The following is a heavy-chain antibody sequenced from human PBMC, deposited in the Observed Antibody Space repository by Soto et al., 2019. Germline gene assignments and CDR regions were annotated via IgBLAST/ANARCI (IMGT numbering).Heavy chain of an antibody. Sequence: QVQLVQSGAEVKKPGSSVKVSCKASGGSFSDYAISWVRQAPGQGLEWMGGTIPIFGAANFAQKVQGRVTITADESTSTAYMELSSLRSEDTAVYYCARGYFDSSGYRGVAFYFDYWGQGTLVTVSS. J-gene: IGHJ4*02. CDR3: ARGYFDSSGYRGVAFYFDY. CDR2: TIPIFGAA. V-gene: IGHV1-69*01. D-gene: IGHD3-22*01. CDR1: GGSFSDYA.